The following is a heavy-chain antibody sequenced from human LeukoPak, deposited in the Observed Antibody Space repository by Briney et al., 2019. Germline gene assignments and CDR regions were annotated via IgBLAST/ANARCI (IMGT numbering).Heavy chain of an antibody. CDR3: ARGTGYCSSTSCYPSGHYYGMDV. CDR2: MNPNSGNT. J-gene: IGHJ6*02. V-gene: IGHV1-8*01. D-gene: IGHD2-2*01. Sequence: ASVKVSCKASGYTFTSYDINWVRQATGQGLEWMGWMNPNSGNTGYAQKFQGRVTMTRNTSISTAYMELSSLRSEDTAVYYCARGTGYCSSTSCYPSGHYYGMDVWGQGTTATVSS. CDR1: GYTFTSYD.